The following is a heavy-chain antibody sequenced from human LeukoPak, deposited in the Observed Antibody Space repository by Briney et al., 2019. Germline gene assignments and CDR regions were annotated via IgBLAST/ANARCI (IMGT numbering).Heavy chain of an antibody. Sequence: SVKVSCKASGGTFSSYAISWVRQAPGQGLEWMGGIIPIFGTANYAQKFQGRVTITTDESTSTAYMELSSLRSEGTAVYYCASPPGDYGDYGLPFDYWGQGTLVTVSS. J-gene: IGHJ4*02. CDR2: IIPIFGTA. D-gene: IGHD4-17*01. CDR1: GGTFSSYA. CDR3: ASPPGDYGDYGLPFDY. V-gene: IGHV1-69*05.